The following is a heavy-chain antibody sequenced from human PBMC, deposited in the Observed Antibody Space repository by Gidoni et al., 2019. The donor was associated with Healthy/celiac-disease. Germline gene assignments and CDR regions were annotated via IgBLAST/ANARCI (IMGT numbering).Heavy chain of an antibody. CDR3: ASGESDFRDYYYYGMDV. J-gene: IGHJ6*02. D-gene: IGHD3-10*01. CDR1: GGSVSSGSSY. V-gene: IGHV4-61*01. Sequence: QVQLQESGPGLVKPSETLSLTCTVSGGSVSSGSSYWSWIRQPPGKGLEWIGYIYYSGSTNYNPSLKSRVTISVDTSKNQFSLKLSSVTAADTAVYYCASGESDFRDYYYYGMDVWGQGTTVTVSS. CDR2: IYYSGST.